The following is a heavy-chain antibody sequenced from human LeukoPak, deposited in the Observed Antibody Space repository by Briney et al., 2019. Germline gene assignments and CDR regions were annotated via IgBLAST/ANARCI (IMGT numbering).Heavy chain of an antibody. J-gene: IGHJ6*03. D-gene: IGHD3-10*01. Sequence: PSETLSLTCTVSGGSISSGSYYWSWIRQPAGKGLEWIGRIYTSGSTNYNPSLKSRVTISVDTSKNQFSLKLSSVTAADTAVYYCARALYGSGPGDYYHYMDVWGKGTTVTVSS. CDR3: ARALYGSGPGDYYHYMDV. CDR2: IYTSGST. CDR1: GGSISSGSYY. V-gene: IGHV4-61*02.